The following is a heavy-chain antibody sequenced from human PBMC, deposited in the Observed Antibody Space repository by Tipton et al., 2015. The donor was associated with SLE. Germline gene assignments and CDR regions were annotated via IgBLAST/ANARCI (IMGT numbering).Heavy chain of an antibody. J-gene: IGHJ4*02. D-gene: IGHD1-26*01. Sequence: TLSLTCTVSGGSISSGDYYWSWIRQSPGKELEWIGSTYFSGSTYYNPSLKSRVTTSVDMSKNQFSLKLSSVTAADTAMYYCARGVGADYWGQGTLVTVSS. CDR2: TYFSGST. CDR3: ARGVGADY. V-gene: IGHV4-39*07. CDR1: GGSISSGDYY.